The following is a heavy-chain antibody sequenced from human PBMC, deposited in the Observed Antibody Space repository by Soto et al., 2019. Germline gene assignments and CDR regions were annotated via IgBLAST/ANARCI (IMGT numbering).Heavy chain of an antibody. Sequence: QVQLQESGPGLVRPSGTLSLTCAVSGDSINSSNWWSWVRQPPGKGLEWIGKIYHSGSTNYNPSLKSRVPXSXPKSTNQFSLKLSSVTAADTAVYYCARERLDNSGYSFSHFDYWGPGTLVTVSS. D-gene: IGHD3-22*01. J-gene: IGHJ4*02. V-gene: IGHV4-4*02. CDR2: IYHSGST. CDR1: GDSINSSNW. CDR3: ARERLDNSGYSFSHFDY.